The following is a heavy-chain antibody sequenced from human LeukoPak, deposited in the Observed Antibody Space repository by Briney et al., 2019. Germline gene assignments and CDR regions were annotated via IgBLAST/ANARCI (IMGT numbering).Heavy chain of an antibody. CDR3: ARDSRWELRDAWNAFDI. V-gene: IGHV1-18*01. D-gene: IGHD1-26*01. CDR2: ISAYNGNT. J-gene: IGHJ3*02. Sequence: ASVKVSCKASGYTFTSYGISWVRQAPGQGLEWMGWISAYNGNTNYAQKLQGRVTMTTDTSTSTAYMELRSLRSDDTAVYYCARDSRWELRDAWNAFDIWGQGTMVTVSS. CDR1: GYTFTSYG.